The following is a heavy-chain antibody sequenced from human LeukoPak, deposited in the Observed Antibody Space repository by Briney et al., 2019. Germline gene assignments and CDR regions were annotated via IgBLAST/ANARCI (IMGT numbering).Heavy chain of an antibody. V-gene: IGHV3-30-3*01. CDR3: AREGGTVTTLLDDAFDI. CDR1: GFTFNSYS. Sequence: GGSLRLSCAASGFTFNSYSMHWVRQAPGKGLEWVTAISDDETYKFYADSVKGRFTISRDNSKNTLYLQMNSLRAEDTAVYYCAREGGTVTTLLDDAFDIWGQGAMVTVSS. CDR2: ISDDETYK. D-gene: IGHD4-17*01. J-gene: IGHJ3*02.